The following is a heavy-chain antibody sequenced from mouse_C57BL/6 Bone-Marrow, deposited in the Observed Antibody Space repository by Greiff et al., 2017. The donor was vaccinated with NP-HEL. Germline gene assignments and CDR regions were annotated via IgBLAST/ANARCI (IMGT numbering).Heavy chain of an antibody. J-gene: IGHJ3*01. CDR3: ARSAFYYYGSRRFAY. D-gene: IGHD1-1*01. CDR2: INPGSGGT. Sequence: QVQLKESGAELVRPGTSVKVSCKASGYAFTNYLIEWVKQRPGQGLEWIGVINPGSGGTNYNEKFKGKATLTADKSSSTAYMQLSSLTSEDSAVYFCARSAFYYYGSRRFAYWGQGTLVTVSA. V-gene: IGHV1-54*01. CDR1: GYAFTNYL.